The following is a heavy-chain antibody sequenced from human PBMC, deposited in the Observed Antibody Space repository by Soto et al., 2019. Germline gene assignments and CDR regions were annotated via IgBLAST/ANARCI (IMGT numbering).Heavy chain of an antibody. J-gene: IGHJ4*02. CDR2: IYYSGST. V-gene: IGHV4-59*01. D-gene: IGHD6-19*01. Sequence: QVQLQESGPGLVKPSETLSLTCTGSGGSISSDYWSWIRQPPGKGLEWIGYIYYSGSTNYNPSLKSRVTISVDTSKNQFSLKLSSVTAADTAVYYCARGAVAGNFDYWGQGTLVTVSS. CDR1: GGSISSDY. CDR3: ARGAVAGNFDY.